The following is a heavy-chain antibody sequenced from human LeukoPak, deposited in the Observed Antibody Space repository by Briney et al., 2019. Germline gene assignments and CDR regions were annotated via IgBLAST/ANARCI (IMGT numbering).Heavy chain of an antibody. Sequence: ASVKVSCRTSGYTFTGYYMHWVRQAPGQGLEWMGWINPHSGDTKYAQNFQGRVAMTRDTSISTAYMELRSLRSDDTAVYYCARRSMVRGLGYYGMDVWGKGTTVTVSS. J-gene: IGHJ6*04. D-gene: IGHD3-10*01. V-gene: IGHV1-2*02. CDR3: ARRSMVRGLGYYGMDV. CDR2: INPHSGDT. CDR1: GYTFTGYY.